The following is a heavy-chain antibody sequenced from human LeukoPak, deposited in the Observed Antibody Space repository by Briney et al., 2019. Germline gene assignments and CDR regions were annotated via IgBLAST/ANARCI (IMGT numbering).Heavy chain of an antibody. D-gene: IGHD5-12*01. CDR1: GFTFSSYW. CDR3: ARGRNIVAISGYFDY. J-gene: IGHJ4*02. Sequence: TGGSLRLSCVASGFTFSSYWMHWVRQAPGKGLEWVATISYDGSNKYYADSVKGRFTISRDNSKNTLDLQMNSLRTEDTAVYYCARGRNIVAISGYFDYWGQGTLVTVSS. CDR2: ISYDGSNK. V-gene: IGHV3-30-3*01.